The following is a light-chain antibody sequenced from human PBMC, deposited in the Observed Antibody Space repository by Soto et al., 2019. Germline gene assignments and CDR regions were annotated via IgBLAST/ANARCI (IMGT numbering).Light chain of an antibody. CDR2: AAS. V-gene: IGKV1-39*01. CDR1: QSISSY. Sequence: DIQMTQSPSSLSASVGDRVTITCRASQSISSYLNWYQQKPGKAPKVLIYAASSLESGVPSRFSGSGSGTDFTLTISSLQPEDFATYYCQQLNTYPRTFGPGTKVDIK. CDR3: QQLNTYPRT. J-gene: IGKJ3*01.